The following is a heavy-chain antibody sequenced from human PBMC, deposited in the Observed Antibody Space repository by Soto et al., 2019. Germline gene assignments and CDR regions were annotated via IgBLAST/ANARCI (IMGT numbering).Heavy chain of an antibody. CDR2: ISGSGGST. D-gene: IGHD3-3*01. J-gene: IGHJ4*02. Sequence: EVQLLESGGGLVQPGGSLRLSCAASGFTFSSYAMSWVRQAPGKGLEWVSAISGSGGSTYYADSVKGRFTISRYNSKITLYLQMNSLRAEDTAVYYCARLDFWSGYYNPRDYWGQGTLVTVSS. CDR1: GFTFSSYA. CDR3: ARLDFWSGYYNPRDY. V-gene: IGHV3-23*01.